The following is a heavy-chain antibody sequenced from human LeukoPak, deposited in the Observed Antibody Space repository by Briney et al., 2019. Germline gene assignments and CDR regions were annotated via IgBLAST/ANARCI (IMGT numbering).Heavy chain of an antibody. Sequence: PSETLSLTCTVSGGSISSSSYYWGWIRQPPGKGLEWIGSIYYSGSTYYNPSLKSRVTISVDTSKNQFSLKLSSVTAADTAVYYCARPRPLEGATTDPYLIDYWGQGTLVTVSS. V-gene: IGHV4-39*01. CDR2: IYYSGST. CDR1: GGSISSSSYY. D-gene: IGHD1-26*01. J-gene: IGHJ4*02. CDR3: ARPRPLEGATTDPYLIDY.